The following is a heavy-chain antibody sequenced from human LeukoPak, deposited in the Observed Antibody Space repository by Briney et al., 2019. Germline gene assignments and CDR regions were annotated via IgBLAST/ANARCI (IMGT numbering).Heavy chain of an antibody. D-gene: IGHD3-10*01. CDR1: GFTFSSYS. V-gene: IGHV3-21*01. CDR2: ISSSSSYI. CDR3: AKSSDSTAPPFDY. Sequence: PGGSLRLSCAASGFTFSSYSMNWVRQAPGKGLEWVSSISSSSSYIYYADSVKGRFTISRDNAKNSLYLQMNSLRAEDTAVYYCAKSSDSTAPPFDYWGQGTLVTVSS. J-gene: IGHJ4*02.